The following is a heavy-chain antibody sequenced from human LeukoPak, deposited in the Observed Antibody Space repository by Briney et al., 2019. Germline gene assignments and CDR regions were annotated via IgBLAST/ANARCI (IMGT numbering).Heavy chain of an antibody. CDR3: AELGITMIGGV. V-gene: IGHV3-23*01. Sequence: SGGSLRLSCVASGFTFSSYWMTWVRQAPGKGLEWVSSISASAAMTYYADSVKGRFTISRDNAKNSLYLQMNSLRAEDTAVYYCAELGITMIGGVWGKGTTVTISS. CDR1: GFTFSSYW. CDR2: ISASAAMT. D-gene: IGHD3-10*02. J-gene: IGHJ6*04.